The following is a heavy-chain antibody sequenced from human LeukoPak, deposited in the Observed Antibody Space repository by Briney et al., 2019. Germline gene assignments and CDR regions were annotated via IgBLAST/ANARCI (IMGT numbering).Heavy chain of an antibody. CDR2: ISYDGSDK. CDR1: GFAFSNYG. V-gene: IGHV3-30*18. Sequence: GGSLRLSCVASGFAFSNYGMHWVRQAPGKRLEWVAVISYDGSDKYYADSVKGRFTISRDNSKNTLYLQMNSLRTEDTAVYYCAKDEGQEGDYWGQGNLVTVSS. CDR3: AKDEGQEGDY. J-gene: IGHJ4*01.